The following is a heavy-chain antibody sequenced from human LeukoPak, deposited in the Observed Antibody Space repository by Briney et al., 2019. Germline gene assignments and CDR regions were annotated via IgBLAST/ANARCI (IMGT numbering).Heavy chain of an antibody. V-gene: IGHV1-46*01. CDR1: GYTFTSYY. J-gene: IGHJ3*02. CDR2: INPSGGST. D-gene: IGHD3-10*01. CDR3: ARNMVRGVNFDAFDI. Sequence: ASVKVSCKASGYTFTSYYIHWVRQAPGQGLEWMGIINPSGGSTSYAQKFQGRVTMTRDMSTSTVYMELSSLRSEDTAVYYCARNMVRGVNFDAFDIWGQGTMVTVSS.